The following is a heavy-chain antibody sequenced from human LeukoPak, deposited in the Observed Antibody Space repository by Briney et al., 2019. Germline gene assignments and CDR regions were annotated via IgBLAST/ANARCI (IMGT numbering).Heavy chain of an antibody. CDR1: GYTLTELS. CDR3: ATPPVWFGEFMSGNSILGYFQD. Sequence: ASVKVSCKVSGYTLTELSMHWVRQAPGKGLEWMGGFDTQEGETIFAQNFQGRVTMTEDTSSDTAYMELSSLTSEDTAAYYCATPPVWFGEFMSGNSILGYFQDWGQGTLVTVSS. V-gene: IGHV1-24*01. D-gene: IGHD3-10*01. J-gene: IGHJ1*01. CDR2: FDTQEGET.